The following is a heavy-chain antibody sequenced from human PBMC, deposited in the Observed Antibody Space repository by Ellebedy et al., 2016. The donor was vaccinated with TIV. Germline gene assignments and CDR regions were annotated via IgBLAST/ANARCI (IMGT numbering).Heavy chain of an antibody. CDR2: IYPGDSDT. D-gene: IGHD1-14*01. Sequence: GGSLRLXXKGSGYSFTSYWIGWVRQMPGKGLEWMGIIYPGDSDTRYSPSFQGQVTISADKSISTAYLQWSSLKASDTAMYYCARRAGYNRDDAFDIWGQGTMVTVSS. CDR3: ARRAGYNRDDAFDI. V-gene: IGHV5-51*01. J-gene: IGHJ3*02. CDR1: GYSFTSYW.